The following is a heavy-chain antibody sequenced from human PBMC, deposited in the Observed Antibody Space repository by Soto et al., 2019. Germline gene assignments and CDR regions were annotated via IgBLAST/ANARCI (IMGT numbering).Heavy chain of an antibody. V-gene: IGHV3-33*01. CDR2: IWYDGSNK. CDR1: GFTFSSYG. CDR3: ARVPSSAGYIDWYFDL. D-gene: IGHD3-9*01. Sequence: QVQLVESGGGVVQPGRSLRLSCAASGFTFSSYGMHWVRQAPGKGLEWVAVIWYDGSNKYYADSVKGRFTISRDNXEXXMCLRMNSLRAEDTAVYYCARVPSSAGYIDWYFDLWGRGTLVTVSS. J-gene: IGHJ2*01.